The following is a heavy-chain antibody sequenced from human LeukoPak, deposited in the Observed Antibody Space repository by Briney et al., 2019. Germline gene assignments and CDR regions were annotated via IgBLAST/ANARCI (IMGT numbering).Heavy chain of an antibody. V-gene: IGHV4-59*01. CDR1: GGSISSYY. CDR2: IYYSGST. Sequence: KPSETLSLTCTVSGGSISSYYWSWIRQPPGKGLEWIGYIYYSGSTNYNPSLKSRVTISVDTSKNQFSLKLSSVTAADTAVYYCAREGRYYYGSGQKSDAFDIWGQGTMVTVSS. D-gene: IGHD3-10*01. CDR3: AREGRYYYGSGQKSDAFDI. J-gene: IGHJ3*02.